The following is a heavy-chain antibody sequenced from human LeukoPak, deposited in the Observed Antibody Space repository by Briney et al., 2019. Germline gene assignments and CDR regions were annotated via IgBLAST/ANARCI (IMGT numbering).Heavy chain of an antibody. CDR1: GFTFSGYA. D-gene: IGHD3-10*01. J-gene: IGHJ5*02. CDR2: ISGSGDST. V-gene: IGHV3-23*01. Sequence: PGGSLRLSCAASGFTFSGYAMTWVRQAPGKGLEWVATISGSGDSTNSADSVEGRFTISRDNSKNTLYLQMNSLRVEDTALYYCAKGFGSGNFQSWFDPWGQGTLVTVSS. CDR3: AKGFGSGNFQSWFDP.